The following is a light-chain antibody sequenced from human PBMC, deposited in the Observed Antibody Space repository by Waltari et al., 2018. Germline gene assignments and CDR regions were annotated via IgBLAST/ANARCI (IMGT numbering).Light chain of an antibody. CDR2: SAS. CDR3: QQNSAGPPT. CDR1: QNINNH. J-gene: IGKJ1*01. Sequence: DTQMTQSPSSLSASVGDRVTIRCRASQNINNHLHWYQQKPGKGPTLLSASASTVQDGVSSRFSGSGSGTYFTLTINNLQPEDLGTYYCQQNSAGPPTFGQGTKVEIK. V-gene: IGKV1-39*01.